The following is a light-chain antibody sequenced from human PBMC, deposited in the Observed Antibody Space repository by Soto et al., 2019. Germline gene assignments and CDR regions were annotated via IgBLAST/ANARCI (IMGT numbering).Light chain of an antibody. CDR2: DAS. CDR1: QSVSSY. Sequence: EIVLTQSPATLSLSPGERATLSCRASQSVSSYLAWYQQKPGQAPRLLIYDASNRATGIPARFSGSGSGTDFTLTTSSLEPEDFAVYYCQLRSNWPPYTFGQGTKLEIK. J-gene: IGKJ2*01. CDR3: QLRSNWPPYT. V-gene: IGKV3-11*01.